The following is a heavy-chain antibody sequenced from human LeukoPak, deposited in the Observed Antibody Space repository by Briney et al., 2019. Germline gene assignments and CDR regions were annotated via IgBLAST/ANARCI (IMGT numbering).Heavy chain of an antibody. CDR1: GGSTSSTSYY. Sequence: ETLSLTCTVSGGSTSSTSYYWGWIRQPPGKDLEWIGSIYSSGSTYYNPSLKSRVTISIDTSKNQFSLKLSSVTAADTAVYYCAREPITIFGVANGNLDYWGQGTLVTVSS. V-gene: IGHV4-39*07. CDR2: IYSSGST. D-gene: IGHD3-3*01. CDR3: AREPITIFGVANGNLDY. J-gene: IGHJ4*02.